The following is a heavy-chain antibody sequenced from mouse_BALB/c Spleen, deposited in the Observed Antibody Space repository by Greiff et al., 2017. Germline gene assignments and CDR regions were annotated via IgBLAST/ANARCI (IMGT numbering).Heavy chain of an antibody. J-gene: IGHJ2*01. CDR2: IYPGDGDT. CDR1: GYTFTSYW. V-gene: IGHV1-87*01. CDR3: AREYYGSLYYFDY. Sequence: QVQLKESGAELARPGASVKLSCKASGYTFTSYWMQWVKQRPGQGLEWIGAIYPGDGDTRYTQKFKGKATLTADKSSSTAYMQLSSLASEDSAVYYCAREYYGSLYYFDYWGQGTTLTVSS. D-gene: IGHD1-1*01.